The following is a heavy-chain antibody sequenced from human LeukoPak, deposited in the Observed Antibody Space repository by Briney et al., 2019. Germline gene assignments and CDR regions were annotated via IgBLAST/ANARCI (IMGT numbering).Heavy chain of an antibody. V-gene: IGHV5-51*01. CDR2: IYPGDSDT. Sequence: GESLKISCKGSGYSFTNYWIGWVRQMPGKGLEWMGIIYPGDSDTRYSPSFQGQVTFSADKSISTTYLQWSSMKASDTAMYYCARLPGYCTGGSCYLDYWGQGTLVTVYS. CDR1: GYSFTNYW. J-gene: IGHJ4*02. D-gene: IGHD2-15*01. CDR3: ARLPGYCTGGSCYLDY.